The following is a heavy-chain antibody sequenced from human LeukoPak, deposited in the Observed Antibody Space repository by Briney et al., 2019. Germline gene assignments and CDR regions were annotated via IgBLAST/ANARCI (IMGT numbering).Heavy chain of an antibody. V-gene: IGHV3-30-3*01. CDR1: GFTFSSYA. D-gene: IGHD4-23*01. J-gene: IGHJ4*02. CDR2: ISYDGSNK. CDR3: ARDDGVVTPERTFDY. Sequence: GGSLRLSCAASGFTFSSYAMHWVRQAPGKGLEWVAVISYDGSNKYYADSVKARFTISRDNSKNTLYLQMNSLRAEDTAVYYCARDDGVVTPERTFDYWGQGTLVTVSS.